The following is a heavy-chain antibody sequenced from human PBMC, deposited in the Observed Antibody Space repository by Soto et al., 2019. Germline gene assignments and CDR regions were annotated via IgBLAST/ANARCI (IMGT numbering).Heavy chain of an antibody. V-gene: IGHV1-46*01. J-gene: IGHJ4*02. CDR3: AGVYCSGGSCYGIDY. Sequence: ASVKVSCKASGYTFTSYYMHWVRQAPGQGLEWMGIINPSGGSTSYAQKFQGRVTMTRDTSTSTVYMELSSLRSEDTAVYYCAGVYCSGGSCYGIDYGGQGTLVTVSS. CDR2: INPSGGST. D-gene: IGHD2-15*01. CDR1: GYTFTSYY.